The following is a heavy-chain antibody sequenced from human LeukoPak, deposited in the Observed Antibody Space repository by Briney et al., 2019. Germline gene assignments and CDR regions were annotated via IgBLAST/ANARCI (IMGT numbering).Heavy chain of an antibody. CDR3: VRDSNYHPDC. CDR1: GFTFSSYS. Sequence: PGGSLRLSCAASGFTFSSYSMNWVRQAPGKGLEWVSSISSSSSYIYYADSAKGRFTMSRDNAKNTLHLQMNSLRVEDTAVYYCVRDSNYHPDCWGQGTLVTVSS. D-gene: IGHD4-11*01. J-gene: IGHJ4*02. V-gene: IGHV3-21*01. CDR2: ISSSSSYI.